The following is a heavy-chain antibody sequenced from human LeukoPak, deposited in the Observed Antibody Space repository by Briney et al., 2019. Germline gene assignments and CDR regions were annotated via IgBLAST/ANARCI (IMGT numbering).Heavy chain of an antibody. CDR1: GYTFTSYG. D-gene: IGHD3-22*01. V-gene: IGHV1-18*01. J-gene: IGHJ4*02. CDR2: ISAYNGNT. Sequence: ASVKVSCKASGYTFTSYGISWVRQAPGQGLEWMGWISAYNGNTHYAQKLQGRVTMATDTSTSTVYMELRSLRSDDTAVYYCARGSPPRRNYDSRGYYSYYFDYWGQGTLVTVSS. CDR3: ARGSPPRRNYDSRGYYSYYFDY.